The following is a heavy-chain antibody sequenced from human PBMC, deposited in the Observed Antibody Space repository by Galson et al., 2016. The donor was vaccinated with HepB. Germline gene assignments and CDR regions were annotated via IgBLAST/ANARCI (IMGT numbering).Heavy chain of an antibody. CDR1: GFSISTFS. D-gene: IGHD2-21*01. CDR2: ISSGRTYT. CDR3: ARGSGECDDGMDV. J-gene: IGHJ6*02. Sequence: SLRLSCAASGFSISTFSIHWVRQAPGKGLEWVSAISSGRTYTHYADSVKGRFTILRDNAKNTLFMQMNSLRAEDTAVYYCARGSGECDDGMDVWGQGTTVTVSS. V-gene: IGHV3-21*01.